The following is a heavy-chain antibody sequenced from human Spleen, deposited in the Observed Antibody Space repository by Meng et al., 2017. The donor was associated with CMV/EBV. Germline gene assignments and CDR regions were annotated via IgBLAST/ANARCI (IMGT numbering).Heavy chain of an antibody. Sequence: GESLKISCAASGFTFSSYEMNWVRQAPGKGLEWVSYISSSGSTIYYADSVKGRFTISRDNLKNMVHLQVNSLRAEDTAIYYCARDNYYGSGSYHRAYNYYGMDVWGQGTTVTVSS. CDR1: GFTFSSYE. V-gene: IGHV3-48*03. D-gene: IGHD3-10*01. CDR3: ARDNYYGSGSYHRAYNYYGMDV. CDR2: ISSSGSTI. J-gene: IGHJ6*02.